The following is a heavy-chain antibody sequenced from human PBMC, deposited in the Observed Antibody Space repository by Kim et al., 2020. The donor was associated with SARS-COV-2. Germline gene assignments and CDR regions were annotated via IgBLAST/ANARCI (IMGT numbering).Heavy chain of an antibody. CDR2: ISYDGSNK. CDR1: GFTFSSYA. CDR3: ARDSGYSGYDLPGDAFDI. D-gene: IGHD5-12*01. V-gene: IGHV3-30*04. Sequence: GGSLRLSCAASGFTFSSYAMHWVRQAPGKGLEWVAVISYDGSNKYYADSVKGRFTISRDNSKNTLYLQMNSLRAEDTAVYYCARDSGYSGYDLPGDAFDIWGQGTMVTVSS. J-gene: IGHJ3*02.